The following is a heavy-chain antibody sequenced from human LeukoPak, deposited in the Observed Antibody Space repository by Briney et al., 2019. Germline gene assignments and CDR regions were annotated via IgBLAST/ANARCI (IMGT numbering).Heavy chain of an antibody. V-gene: IGHV4-34*01. CDR2: INHSGST. CDR1: GGSFSGYY. J-gene: IGHJ4*02. Sequence: PSETLSLTCAVYGGSFSGYYWSWIRQPPGKGLEWIGEINHSGSTNYNPSLKSRVTISVDTSKNQFSLKLSSVTAADTAVYYCARVVAAAGNVGDYWGQGTLVTASS. CDR3: ARVVAAAGNVGDY. D-gene: IGHD6-13*01.